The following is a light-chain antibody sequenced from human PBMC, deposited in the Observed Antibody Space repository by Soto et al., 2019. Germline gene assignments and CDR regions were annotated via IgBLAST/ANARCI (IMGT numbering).Light chain of an antibody. CDR2: AAS. V-gene: IGKV1-6*01. Sequence: QMTQSPASLSSSLVEKIIITCRASRDVGSDVSWYQQKPGQAPKLLIYAASNLYTGVPSRFSGSRSGTEFTLTISSLPPEDFASYYCLQDYGDSWTFGQGTKVDIK. CDR1: RDVGSD. CDR3: LQDYGDSWT. J-gene: IGKJ1*01.